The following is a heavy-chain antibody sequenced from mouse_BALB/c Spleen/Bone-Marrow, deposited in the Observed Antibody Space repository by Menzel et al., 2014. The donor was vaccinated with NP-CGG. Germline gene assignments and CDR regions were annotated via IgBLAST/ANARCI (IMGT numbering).Heavy chain of an antibody. J-gene: IGHJ2*01. CDR1: GYTFTSYW. CDR2: INPSTGYT. Sequence: QVHVKQSGAELAKPGASVKMSCKASGYTFTSYWMHWVKQRPGQGLEWIGYINPSTGYTEYNQKFKDKATLTADKSSSTAYMQLSSQTSEVSAVYYCARSGGYDGFSYWGQGTTLTVSS. V-gene: IGHV1-7*01. D-gene: IGHD2-2*01. CDR3: ARSGGYDGFSY.